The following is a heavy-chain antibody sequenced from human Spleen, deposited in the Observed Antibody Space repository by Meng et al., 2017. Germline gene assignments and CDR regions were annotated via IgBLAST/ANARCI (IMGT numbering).Heavy chain of an antibody. V-gene: IGHV3-74*01. CDR3: SKDYTGSDDY. J-gene: IGHJ4*02. CDR1: GFTFSRYW. D-gene: IGHD5-12*01. CDR2: INPDGSST. Sequence: EVQLVESGGLLVQPGGSLRLSCAASGFTFSRYWMHWVRQVPGQGLVWVSRINPDGSSTSYADSVKGRFTISRDNAKNTLYLQMTSLRAEDTAVYYCSKDYTGSDDYWGQGTLVTVSS.